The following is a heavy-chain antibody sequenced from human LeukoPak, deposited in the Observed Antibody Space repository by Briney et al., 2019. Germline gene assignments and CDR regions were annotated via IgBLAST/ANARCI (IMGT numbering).Heavy chain of an antibody. CDR2: IIPILGIA. D-gene: IGHD3-10*01. CDR3: ASGITMVQGEVH. V-gene: IGHV1-69*04. J-gene: IGHJ4*02. CDR1: GGTFSSYA. Sequence: ASVTVSCKASGGTFSSYAISWVRQAPGQGLEWMGRIIPILGIANYAQKFQGRVTITADKSTSTAYMELSSLRSEDTAVYYCASGITMVQGEVHWGQGTLVTVSS.